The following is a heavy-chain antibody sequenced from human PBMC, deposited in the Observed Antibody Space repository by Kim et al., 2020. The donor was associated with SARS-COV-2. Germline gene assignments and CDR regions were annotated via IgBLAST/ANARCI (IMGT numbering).Heavy chain of an antibody. J-gene: IGHJ6*02. CDR3: ARVTGLSYYYYGMDV. V-gene: IGHV4-59*01. Sequence: PPHKTRVTISVDTSTNKFSLKLNSVTAADTAVYYCARVTGLSYYYYGMDVWGQGTTVTVSS. D-gene: IGHD3-10*01.